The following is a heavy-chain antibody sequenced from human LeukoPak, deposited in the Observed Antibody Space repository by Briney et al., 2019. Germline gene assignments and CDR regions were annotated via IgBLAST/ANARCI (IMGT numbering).Heavy chain of an antibody. CDR3: AITHYSSGWYGDDDFDY. D-gene: IGHD6-19*01. CDR2: ISGSGGST. J-gene: IGHJ4*02. CDR1: GFTFSGYA. Sequence: GGSLRLSCAASGFTFSGYAMSWVRQAPGKGLEGVSAISGSGGSTYYADSVKGRFTISRDNSKNTLYLQMNSLRAEDTAVHYCAITHYSSGWYGDDDFDYWGQGTLVTVSS. V-gene: IGHV3-23*01.